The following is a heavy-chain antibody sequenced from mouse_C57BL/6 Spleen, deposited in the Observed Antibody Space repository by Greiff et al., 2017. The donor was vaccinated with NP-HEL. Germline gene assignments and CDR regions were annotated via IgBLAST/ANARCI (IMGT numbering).Heavy chain of an antibody. CDR3: TPSDLDY. Sequence: EVQLQQSGAELVRPGASVKLSCTASGFNINDDYMHWVKQRPEQGLEWIGWIDPENGDTEYASKFQGKATITADTSSNTAYLQLSSLTSEDTAVYYCTPSDLDYWGQGTTLTVSS. CDR1: GFNINDDY. CDR2: IDPENGDT. D-gene: IGHD2-10*02. V-gene: IGHV14-4*01. J-gene: IGHJ2*01.